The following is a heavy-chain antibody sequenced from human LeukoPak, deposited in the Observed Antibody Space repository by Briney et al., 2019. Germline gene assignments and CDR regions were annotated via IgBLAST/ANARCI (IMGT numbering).Heavy chain of an antibody. CDR1: GFTFRSYA. D-gene: IGHD3-10*01. V-gene: IGHV3-30-3*01. Sequence: SGRSLILSCAASGFTFRSYALHWVRQAPGKGLEWVAVISYDGSNKYYADSVKGRFTISRDSSKNTLYLQMNSLRAEDTAVYYCAKAITMVRVGPDYWGQGTLVTVSS. J-gene: IGHJ4*02. CDR2: ISYDGSNK. CDR3: AKAITMVRVGPDY.